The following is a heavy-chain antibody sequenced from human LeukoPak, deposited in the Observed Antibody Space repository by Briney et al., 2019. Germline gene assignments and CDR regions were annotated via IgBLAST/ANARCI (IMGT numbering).Heavy chain of an antibody. D-gene: IGHD3-10*01. CDR1: GGSISTYY. Sequence: SETLSLTCTVSGGSISTYYWSWTRQSPGKGLEWIGYIYYNGNTNYNPSLKSRVTISVDTSKNQFSLKLSSVTAADTAVYYCARGKLTVVRGVIIFDPWGQGTLVTVSS. V-gene: IGHV4-59*01. J-gene: IGHJ5*02. CDR3: ARGKLTVVRGVIIFDP. CDR2: IYYNGNT.